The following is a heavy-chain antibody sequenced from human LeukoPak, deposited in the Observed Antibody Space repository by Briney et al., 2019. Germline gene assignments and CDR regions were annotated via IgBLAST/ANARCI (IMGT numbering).Heavy chain of an antibody. V-gene: IGHV3-33*06. Sequence: GESLRLSCAASGFTFSSYGMHWVRQAPGKGLEWVAVIWYDGNNKNYADSVKGRFTISRDNSKNTLYLQMNSLRAADTAVYYCAKDQNSGYYFDYWGQGTLVTVSS. CDR3: AKDQNSGYYFDY. J-gene: IGHJ4*02. CDR2: IWYDGNNK. D-gene: IGHD3-22*01. CDR1: GFTFSSYG.